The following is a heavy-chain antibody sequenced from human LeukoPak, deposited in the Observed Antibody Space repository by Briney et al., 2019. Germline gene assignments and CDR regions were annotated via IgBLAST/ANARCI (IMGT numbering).Heavy chain of an antibody. V-gene: IGHV4-61*05. D-gene: IGHD1-1*01. CDR1: GGSISSSSYY. CDR3: ARVSWFPGTSYYYMDV. Sequence: NPSETLSLTCNVSGGSISSSSYYWGWIRQPPGKGLEWIGYIYYSGSTYYKPSLKSRVTISVDTSKNQFSLKLNSVTAADTAVYYCARVSWFPGTSYYYMDVWGKGTTVSVSS. CDR2: IYYSGST. J-gene: IGHJ6*03.